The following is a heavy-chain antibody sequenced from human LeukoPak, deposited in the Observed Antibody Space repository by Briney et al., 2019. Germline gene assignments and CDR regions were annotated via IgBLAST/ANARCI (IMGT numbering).Heavy chain of an antibody. Sequence: NTGGSLRLSCAASGFTFTSYAMHWVRQAPGQRLEWMGWINAGNGNTKYSQKFQGGVTITRDTSASTAYMELSSLRSEDTAVYYCARAGLLVVADFDYWGQGTLVTVSS. CDR2: INAGNGNT. J-gene: IGHJ4*02. V-gene: IGHV1-3*01. CDR1: GFTFTSYA. D-gene: IGHD2-15*01. CDR3: ARAGLLVVADFDY.